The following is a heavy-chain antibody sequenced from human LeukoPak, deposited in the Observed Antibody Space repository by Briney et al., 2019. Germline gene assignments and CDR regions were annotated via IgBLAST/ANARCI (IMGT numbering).Heavy chain of an antibody. D-gene: IGHD3-22*01. V-gene: IGHV3-30*18. J-gene: IGHJ4*02. Sequence: GESLRLSCAASGFTFSSYGMHWVRQAPGKGLEWVAVISYGGSNKYYADSVKGRFTISRDNSKNTLYLQMNSLRAEDTAVYYCAKGDYYDSSGYYPIDYWGQGTLVTVSS. CDR3: AKGDYYDSSGYYPIDY. CDR2: ISYGGSNK. CDR1: GFTFSSYG.